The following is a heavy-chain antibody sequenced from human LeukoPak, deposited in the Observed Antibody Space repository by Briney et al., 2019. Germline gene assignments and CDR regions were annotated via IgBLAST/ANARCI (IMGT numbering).Heavy chain of an antibody. CDR1: VGSISNHY. CDR3: ARYIRSSHYYMDD. V-gene: IGHV4-59*11. CDR2: IYYSGST. Sequence: PSETLSLTCTVSVGSISNHYWSWMRQSPGKELEWIGYIYYSGSTNYNPSLKSRVTISADTSKDQISLNLQSVTAAATAVYYCARYIRSSHYYMDDWGKGTTVTVSS. D-gene: IGHD3-3*01. J-gene: IGHJ6*03.